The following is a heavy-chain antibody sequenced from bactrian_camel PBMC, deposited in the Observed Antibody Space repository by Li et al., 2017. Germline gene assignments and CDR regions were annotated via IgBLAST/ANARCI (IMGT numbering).Heavy chain of an antibody. CDR2: IYTGDGST. D-gene: IGHD6*01. CDR1: RDTYSGCC. V-gene: IGHV3S1*01. CDR3: AADSVDGYEYNY. J-gene: IGHJ4*01. Sequence: HVQLVESGGDSVQPGGSLRLSCTASRDTYSGCCMAWFRQSPGKEREGVAGIYTGDGSTYYADSVQGRFTLSQDNAKNTVYLQMNSLKPEDTAMYYCAADSVDGYEYNYWGQGTQVTVS.